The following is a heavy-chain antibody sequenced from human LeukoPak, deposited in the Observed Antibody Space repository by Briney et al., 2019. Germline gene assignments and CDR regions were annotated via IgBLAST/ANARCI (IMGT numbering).Heavy chain of an antibody. D-gene: IGHD2-8*01. CDR3: ARDLGTKSFDY. CDR2: IWYDGSNK. CDR1: GFTFSSYG. Sequence: GGSLRLSCAASGFTFSSYGMHWVRQAPGKGLEWVAVIWYDGSNKYYADSVKGRLTISRDNSKNTLYLQMNSLRAEDTAVYYCARDLGTKSFDYWGQGTLVTVSS. J-gene: IGHJ4*02. V-gene: IGHV3-33*01.